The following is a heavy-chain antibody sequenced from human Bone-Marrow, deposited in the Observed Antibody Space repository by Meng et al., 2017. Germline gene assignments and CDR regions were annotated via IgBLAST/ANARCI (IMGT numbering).Heavy chain of an antibody. D-gene: IGHD2-21*02. CDR3: AILPVRCGGDCRSDY. V-gene: IGHV4-34*01. CDR2: INHSGST. J-gene: IGHJ4*02. CDR1: GGSFSGYY. Sequence: GSLRLSCAVYGGSFSGYYWSGIRQPPGKGLEWIGEINHSGSTHYNPSLKSRVTISVDTSKNQFSLKLSSVTAADTAVYYCAILPVRCGGDCRSDYWGQGTLVTVSS.